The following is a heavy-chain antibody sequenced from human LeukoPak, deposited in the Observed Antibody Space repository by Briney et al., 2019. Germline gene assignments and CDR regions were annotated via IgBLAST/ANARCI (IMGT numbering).Heavy chain of an antibody. V-gene: IGHV3-74*01. J-gene: IGHJ4*02. CDR3: ARGARSSHFDY. CDR2: INSDGSST. Sequence: PGSAMRLSCAAAGFTFSSYWMHCGRQAPGKGLVWVSRINSDGSSTSYADSVKGRVTISRDKAKNQLYLQMNSLSAEDTAVYYCARGARSSHFDYWGQGTLVTVSS. CDR1: GFTFSSYW. D-gene: IGHD6-13*01.